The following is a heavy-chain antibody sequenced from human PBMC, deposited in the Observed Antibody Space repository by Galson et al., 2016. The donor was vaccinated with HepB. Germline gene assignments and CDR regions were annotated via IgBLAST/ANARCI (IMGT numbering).Heavy chain of an antibody. CDR3: AHRPSYYGSGSTSCDI. J-gene: IGHJ3*02. V-gene: IGHV2-5*01. D-gene: IGHD3-10*01. CDR1: GLSLTTSGVG. CDR2: IYWNDDQ. Sequence: PALVKPTQTLTLTCTCSGLSLTTSGVGVAWIRQPPGKALEWLALIYWNDDQRYSPSLKSRLTITKDTSKNQVVLTMTNMDPVDTAPYYCAHRPSYYGSGSTSCDIWGQGTMVTVSS.